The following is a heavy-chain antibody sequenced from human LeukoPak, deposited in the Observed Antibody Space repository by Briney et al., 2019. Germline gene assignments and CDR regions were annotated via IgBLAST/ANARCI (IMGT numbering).Heavy chain of an antibody. V-gene: IGHV4-59*01. CDR2: IYYSGST. J-gene: IGHJ6*03. Sequence: SETLSLTCTVSGGSISSYYWSWIRQPPGKGLEWIGYIYYSGSTNYNPSLKSRVTISVDTSKNQFSLKLSSVTAADTAVYYCARGFTRIGAAGTVYYYYYMDVWGKGTTVTVSS. CDR3: ARGFTRIGAAGTVYYYYYMDV. D-gene: IGHD6-13*01. CDR1: GGSISSYY.